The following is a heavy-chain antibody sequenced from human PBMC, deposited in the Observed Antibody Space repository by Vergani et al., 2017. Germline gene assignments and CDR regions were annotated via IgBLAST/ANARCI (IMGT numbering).Heavy chain of an antibody. V-gene: IGHV3-23*04. J-gene: IGHJ6*03. D-gene: IGHD6-13*01. Sequence: EVQLVASGGGLVQPGGSLRLSCAASGFTFRSYAMSWVRQAPGKGLEWVSAISGSGGSTYYADSVKGRFTISRDNSKNTLYLQMNSLRAEDTAVYYCLVQQQLAHYYYYYMDVWGKGTTVTVSS. CDR3: LVQQQLAHYYYYYMDV. CDR1: GFTFRSYA. CDR2: ISGSGGST.